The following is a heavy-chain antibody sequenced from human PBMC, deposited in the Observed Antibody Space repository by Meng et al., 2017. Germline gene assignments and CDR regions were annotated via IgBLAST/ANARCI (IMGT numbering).Heavy chain of an antibody. CDR1: GFTFSSYG. J-gene: IGHJ4*02. D-gene: IGHD3-9*01. CDR3: ARGDYSLRYFDWLYYFDY. V-gene: IGHV3-33*01. Sequence: GESLKISCAASGFTFSSYGMHWVRQAPGKGLEWVAVIWYDGSNKYYADSVKGRFTISRDNSKNTLYLQMNSLRAEDTAVYYCARGDYSLRYFDWLYYFDYWGQGNLV. CDR2: IWYDGSNK.